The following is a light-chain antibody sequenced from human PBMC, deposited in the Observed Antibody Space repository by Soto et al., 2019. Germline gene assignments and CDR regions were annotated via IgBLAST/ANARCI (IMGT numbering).Light chain of an antibody. CDR3: QQRSNWPPLT. V-gene: IGKV3-11*01. J-gene: IGKJ4*01. CDR1: QNISKY. Sequence: EIVLTQSPATLSLSPGERATLSCGASQNISKYLAWYQQKPGQAPRLLIYDASNRATGIPARFSGSGSGADFTLTISSLEPEDFAVYYCQQRSNWPPLTFGGGTKVDIK. CDR2: DAS.